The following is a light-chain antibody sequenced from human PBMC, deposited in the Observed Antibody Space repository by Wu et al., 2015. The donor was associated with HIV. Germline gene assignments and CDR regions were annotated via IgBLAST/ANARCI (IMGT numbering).Light chain of an antibody. V-gene: IGKV1-39*01. CDR3: QQTIGLLTWT. Sequence: DIQMAQSPSSLSASVGDRVTITCRASENIRIYLNWYQQKPGEAPKLLIHSASYLQSGVPPRFSGSGSGTDFSLTISSLQPEDSASYYCQQTIGLLTWTFGQGTKVEIK. CDR1: ENIRIY. CDR2: SAS. J-gene: IGKJ1*01.